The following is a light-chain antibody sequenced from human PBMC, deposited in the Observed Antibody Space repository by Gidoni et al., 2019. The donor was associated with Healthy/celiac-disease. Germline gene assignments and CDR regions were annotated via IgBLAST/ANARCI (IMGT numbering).Light chain of an antibody. J-gene: IGKJ4*01. CDR3: QQYDNRPPGT. V-gene: IGKV1-33*01. Sequence: DMQMTPSASSLSASVGDRVTITCEASQALSNYLNWYQQKPGKAPNLLIYDAANLETVVPSRFSRSGSGTDFTFTISSLQPEDIATYYCQQYDNRPPGTFGGGTKVEIK. CDR1: QALSNY. CDR2: DAA.